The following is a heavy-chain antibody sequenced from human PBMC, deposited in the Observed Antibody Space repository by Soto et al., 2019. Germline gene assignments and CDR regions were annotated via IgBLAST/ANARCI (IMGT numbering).Heavy chain of an antibody. CDR3: ARESMGWRERYFDL. CDR1: GGSISSYY. D-gene: IGHD1-26*01. J-gene: IGHJ2*01. V-gene: IGHV4-59*01. CDR2: IYYSGST. Sequence: QVQLQESGPGLVKPSETLSLTCTVSGGSISSYYWSWIRQPPGKGLEWIGYIYYSGSTNYNPSLKSRVTISVDTSKNQFSLKLSSVTAADTAVYYCARESMGWRERYFDLWGRGTLVTVSS.